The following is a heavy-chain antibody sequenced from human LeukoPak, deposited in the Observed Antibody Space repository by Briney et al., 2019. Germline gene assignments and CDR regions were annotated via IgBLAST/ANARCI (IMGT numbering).Heavy chain of an antibody. CDR3: AKDLQWMTTVTFDY. J-gene: IGHJ4*02. V-gene: IGHV4-4*02. Sequence: SGTLSLTCAVSGGSISSSNWWSWVRQPPGKGLEWIGEIYHSGSTNYNPSLKSRVTISVDKSKNQFSLKLSSVTAADTAVYYCAKDLQWMTTVTFDYWGQGTLVTVSS. CDR2: IYHSGST. CDR1: GGSISSSNW. D-gene: IGHD4-17*01.